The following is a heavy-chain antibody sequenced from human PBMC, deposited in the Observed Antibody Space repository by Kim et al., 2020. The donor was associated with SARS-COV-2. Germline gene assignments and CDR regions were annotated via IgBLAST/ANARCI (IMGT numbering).Heavy chain of an antibody. CDR3: AKALSYCSGGSCFFMAY. D-gene: IGHD2-15*01. J-gene: IGHJ4*02. Sequence: SGQGRFTIARDNSKNSLYLQMNSLRSEDTAFYYCAKALSYCSGGSCFFMAYWGQGTLVTVSS. V-gene: IGHV3-43*01.